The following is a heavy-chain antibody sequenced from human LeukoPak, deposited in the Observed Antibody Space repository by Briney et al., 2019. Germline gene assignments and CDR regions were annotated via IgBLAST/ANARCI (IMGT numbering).Heavy chain of an antibody. CDR2: ISDRGGGT. CDR1: GFTFSSYA. D-gene: IGHD5-12*01. CDR3: AKDPNSVATPGPFDY. Sequence: GGSLRLSCAASGFTFSSYAMNWVRQAPGKGLEWVSAISDRGGGTYYADSVKGRFAISRDNSKNTLYLQMNSLRAEDTVVYFCAKDPNSVATPGPFDYWGQGTLVTVSS. V-gene: IGHV3-23*01. J-gene: IGHJ4*02.